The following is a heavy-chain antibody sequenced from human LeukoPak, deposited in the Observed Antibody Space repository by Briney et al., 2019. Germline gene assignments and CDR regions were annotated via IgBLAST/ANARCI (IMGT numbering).Heavy chain of an antibody. CDR1: GFTFSSYA. Sequence: GGSLRLSCAASGFTFSSYAMSWVHQAQGKGLEWVSAISGSGDSTYYADSVKGRFTSSRDNSKNTLYLQMNSLRAEDTAVYYCAKAHCSSTSCSRGYFDLRGRGTLVTVSS. V-gene: IGHV3-23*01. CDR2: ISGSGDST. J-gene: IGHJ2*01. D-gene: IGHD2-2*01. CDR3: AKAHCSSTSCSRGYFDL.